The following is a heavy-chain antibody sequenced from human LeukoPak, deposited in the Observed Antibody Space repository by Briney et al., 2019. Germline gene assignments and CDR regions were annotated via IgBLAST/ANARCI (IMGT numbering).Heavy chain of an antibody. Sequence: GGSLRLSCAASGFTLSNAWMSWVRQAPGKGLEWVGRIKSKTDGGTTDYAAPVKGRFTLSRDDSKNTLYLQMNSLKTEDTAVYYCTTGDSSGYYFDYWGQGTLVTVSS. CDR1: GFTLSNAW. V-gene: IGHV3-15*01. D-gene: IGHD3-22*01. CDR2: IKSKTDGGTT. J-gene: IGHJ4*02. CDR3: TTGDSSGYYFDY.